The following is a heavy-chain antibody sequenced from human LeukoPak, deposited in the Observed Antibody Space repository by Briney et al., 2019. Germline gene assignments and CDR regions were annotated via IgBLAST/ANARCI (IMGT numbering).Heavy chain of an antibody. CDR1: GLTFNNYV. CDR3: AKQVGSSWLFDS. V-gene: IGHV3-23*01. D-gene: IGHD6-13*01. Sequence: GGSLRLSCEASGLTFNNYVMTWVRQAPGKGLEWVSVVSGSGTYTYYADSLKGRFTISRDNSKNTLYLEMKSLRADDTVVYYCAKQVGSSWLFDSWGQGTLVTVSS. CDR2: VSGSGTYT. J-gene: IGHJ5*01.